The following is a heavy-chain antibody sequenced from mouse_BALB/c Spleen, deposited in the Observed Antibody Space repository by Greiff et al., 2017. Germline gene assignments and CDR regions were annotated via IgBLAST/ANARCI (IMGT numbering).Heavy chain of an antibody. J-gene: IGHJ2*01. CDR3: AIGKYGNYIDY. CDR1: GYSITSGYY. CDR2: ISYDGSN. D-gene: IGHD2-10*02. V-gene: IGHV3-6*02. Sequence: EVQLQESGPGLVKPSQSLSLTCSVTGYSITSGYYWNWIRQFPGNKLEWMGYISYDGSNNYNPSLKNRISITRDTSKNQFFLKLNSVTTEDTATYYCAIGKYGNYIDYWGQGTTLTVSS.